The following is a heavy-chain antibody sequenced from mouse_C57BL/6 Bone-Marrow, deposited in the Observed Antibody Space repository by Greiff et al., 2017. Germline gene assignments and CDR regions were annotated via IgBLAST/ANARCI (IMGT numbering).Heavy chain of an antibody. D-gene: IGHD1-1*01. J-gene: IGHJ1*03. V-gene: IGHV1-62-2*01. CDR1: GYTFTEYT. CDR3: ARHEEKITSVVRHWYFDV. CDR2: FYPGSGSI. Sequence: VKLMESGAELVKPGASVKLSCKASGYTFTEYTIHWVKQRSGQGLEWIGWFYPGSGSIKYNEKFKGKATLTADKSSITVYMALSRLTSEDSAVYFCARHEEKITSVVRHWYFDVWGTGTTVTVSS.